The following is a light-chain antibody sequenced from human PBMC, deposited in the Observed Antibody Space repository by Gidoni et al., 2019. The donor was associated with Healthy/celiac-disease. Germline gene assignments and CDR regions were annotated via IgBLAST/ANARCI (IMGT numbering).Light chain of an antibody. Sequence: DIQMTQSPSTLSASVGDRVTITCRASQSISSWLAWYQPKPGKAPKLLIYKASSLESGVPSRFSGSGSWTEFTLTISSLQPDDFATYYCQQYNSYSLTFGGGTKVEIK. J-gene: IGKJ4*01. CDR2: KAS. CDR3: QQYNSYSLT. V-gene: IGKV1-5*03. CDR1: QSISSW.